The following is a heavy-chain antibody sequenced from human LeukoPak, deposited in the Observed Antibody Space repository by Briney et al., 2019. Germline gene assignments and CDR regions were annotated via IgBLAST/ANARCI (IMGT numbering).Heavy chain of an antibody. CDR1: GFTFSSYA. Sequence: GGSLRLSCAASGFTFSSYAMSWVRQAPGKGLEWVSAISGSGGSTYYADSVKGRFTISRDNSKNTLYLQMNSLRAEDTAVYYCAKDPRGSYDSSGLHFDYWGQGPLVTVSS. D-gene: IGHD3-22*01. CDR3: AKDPRGSYDSSGLHFDY. V-gene: IGHV3-23*01. J-gene: IGHJ4*02. CDR2: ISGSGGST.